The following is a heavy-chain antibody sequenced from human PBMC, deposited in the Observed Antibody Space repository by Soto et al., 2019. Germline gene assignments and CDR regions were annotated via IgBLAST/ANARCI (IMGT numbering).Heavy chain of an antibody. J-gene: IGHJ6*02. D-gene: IGHD2-21*02. V-gene: IGHV4-4*07. Sequence: SETLSLTCTVSGGSISSYYWSWIRQPAGKGLEWIGRIYTSGSTNYNPSLKSRVTMSVDTSKNQFSLKLSSVTAADTAVYYCARETYCGGDCYLHYGMDVWGQGTTVTVSS. CDR1: GGSISSYY. CDR3: ARETYCGGDCYLHYGMDV. CDR2: IYTSGST.